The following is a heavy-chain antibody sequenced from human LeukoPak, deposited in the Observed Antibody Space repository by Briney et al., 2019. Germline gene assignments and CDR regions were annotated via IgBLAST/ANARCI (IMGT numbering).Heavy chain of an antibody. CDR1: GDSVSSNSAA. CDR2: TYYRSKWYN. CDR3: VRGGYSSIWS. J-gene: IGHJ4*02. V-gene: IGHV6-1*01. Sequence: SQTLSLTCAISGDSVSSNSAAWHWIRRSPSRGLEWLGRTYYRSKWYNDYAVSVKSRITINPDTSKNQFSLQLNSVSPEDTAVYYCVRGGYSSIWSWGQGTLVTVSS. D-gene: IGHD6-13*01.